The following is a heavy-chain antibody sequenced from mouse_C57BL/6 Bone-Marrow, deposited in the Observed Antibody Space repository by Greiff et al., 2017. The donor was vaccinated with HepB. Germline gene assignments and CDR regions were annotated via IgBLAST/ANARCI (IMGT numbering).Heavy chain of an antibody. CDR2: IYPSDSET. CDR1: GYTFTSYW. V-gene: IGHV1-61*01. D-gene: IGHD2-3*01. J-gene: IGHJ2*01. Sequence: QVQLQQSGAELVRPGSSVKLSCKASGYTFTSYWMDWVKQRPGQGLEWIGNIYPSDSETHYNQKFKDKATLTVDKSSSTAYMQLSSLTSEDSAVYYCAREIYDGYYGDYWGQGTTLTVSS. CDR3: AREIYDGYYGDY.